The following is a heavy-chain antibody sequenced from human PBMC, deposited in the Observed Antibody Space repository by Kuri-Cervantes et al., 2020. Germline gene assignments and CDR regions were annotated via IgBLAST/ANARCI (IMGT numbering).Heavy chain of an antibody. CDR2: IYYSGST. CDR3: ARGAIRITMVRGVPGSWHFDL. Sequence: SETLSLTCTVSGGSISSSSYYWGWIRQPPGKGLEWIGSIYYSGSTYYNPSLKSRVTISVDTSKNQFSLKLSSVTAADTAVYYCARGAIRITMVRGVPGSWHFDLWGRGTLVTVSS. CDR1: GGSISSSSYY. J-gene: IGHJ2*01. V-gene: IGHV4-39*07. D-gene: IGHD3-10*01.